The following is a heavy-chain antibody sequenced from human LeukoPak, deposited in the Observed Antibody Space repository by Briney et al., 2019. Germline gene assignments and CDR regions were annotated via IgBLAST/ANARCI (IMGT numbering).Heavy chain of an antibody. CDR1: GGSFSGYY. D-gene: IGHD3-10*01. CDR3: ARGGISDRRLLWFGELWLEY. J-gene: IGHJ4*02. V-gene: IGHV4-34*01. Sequence: SETLSLTCAVYGGSFSGYYWSWIRQPPGKGLEWIGEINHSGSTNYNPSLKSRVTISVDTSKNQFSLKLSSVTAADTAVYYCARGGISDRRLLWFGELWLEYWGQGTLVTVSS. CDR2: INHSGST.